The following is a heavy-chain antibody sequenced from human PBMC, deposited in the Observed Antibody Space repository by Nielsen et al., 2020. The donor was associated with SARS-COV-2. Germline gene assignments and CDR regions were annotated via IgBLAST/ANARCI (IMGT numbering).Heavy chain of an antibody. D-gene: IGHD4-17*01. Sequence: GGSLRLSCAASGFNFNNYGMSWVRQAPGKGLEWVALIYSGTSSYYANSVRGRFTISRDDSKNTMYLQMNSLRVEDTALYYCASGDYGDYVSFDHWGRGSLVTVSS. CDR1: GFNFNNYG. J-gene: IGHJ4*02. CDR2: IYSGTSS. CDR3: ASGDYGDYVSFDH. V-gene: IGHV3-53*01.